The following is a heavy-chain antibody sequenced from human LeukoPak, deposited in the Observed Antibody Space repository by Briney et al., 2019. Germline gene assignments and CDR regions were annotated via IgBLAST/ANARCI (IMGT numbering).Heavy chain of an antibody. J-gene: IGHJ4*02. V-gene: IGHV4-59*01. CDR3: ASHKGF. Sequence: PSQTLSLTCTVSGGSLSNNYWSWFRQPPGKGLEWIGYIYYSGSTNYNPSLESRVTISVDTSKSQFSLKLSSVTAADTAVYYCASHKGFWGQGTLVTVSS. CDR1: GGSLSNNY. CDR2: IYYSGST.